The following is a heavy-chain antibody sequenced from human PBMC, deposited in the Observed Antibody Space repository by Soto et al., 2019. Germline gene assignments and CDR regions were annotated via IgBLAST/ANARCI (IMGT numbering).Heavy chain of an antibody. V-gene: IGHV3-9*01. CDR3: AKDDYSSSSGMDY. D-gene: IGHD6-6*01. CDR1: GFTFDDYA. Sequence: EVQLVESGGGLVQPGRSLRLSCAASGFTFDDYAMHCFRQAPGKGLEWVSSINWNSGSIGYADSVKGRFTISRDNAKNSLYLQMNSLRAEDTALYYCAKDDYSSSSGMDYWGQGTLVTVSS. J-gene: IGHJ4*02. CDR2: INWNSGSI.